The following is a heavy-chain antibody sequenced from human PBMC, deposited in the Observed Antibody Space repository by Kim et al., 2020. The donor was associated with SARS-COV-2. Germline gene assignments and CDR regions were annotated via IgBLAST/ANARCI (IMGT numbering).Heavy chain of an antibody. CDR3: TTDTSAVVRGWVAFDI. Sequence: GGSLRLSCAASGFTFSNAWMSWVRQAPGKGLEWVGRIKSKTDGGTTDYAAPVKGRFTISRDDSKNTLYLQMNSLKTEDTAVYYCTTDTSAVVRGWVAFDIWGQGTMVTVSS. V-gene: IGHV3-15*01. J-gene: IGHJ3*02. D-gene: IGHD3-10*01. CDR2: IKSKTDGGTT. CDR1: GFTFSNAW.